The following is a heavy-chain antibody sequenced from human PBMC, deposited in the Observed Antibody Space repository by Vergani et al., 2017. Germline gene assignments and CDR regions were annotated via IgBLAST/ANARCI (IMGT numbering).Heavy chain of an antibody. CDR3: ARGYCSSTSCYGDLYYYYYMDV. CDR2: IIPIFGTA. V-gene: IGHV1-69*01. CDR1: GGTFSSYA. J-gene: IGHJ6*03. Sequence: QVQLVQSGAEVKKPGSSVKVSCKASGGTFSSYAISWVRQAPGQGLEWMGGIIPIFGTANYAQQFQGRVTITAEESTSKAYMELSSLRSEDTAVYYCARGYCSSTSCYGDLYYYYYMDVWGKGTTVTVSS. D-gene: IGHD2-2*01.